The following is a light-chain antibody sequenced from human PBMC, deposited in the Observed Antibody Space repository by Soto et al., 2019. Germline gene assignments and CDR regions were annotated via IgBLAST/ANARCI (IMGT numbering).Light chain of an antibody. CDR1: SFNIGGGYD. V-gene: IGLV1-40*01. J-gene: IGLJ3*02. CDR2: GDF. CDR3: QSYDSSLNSWV. Sequence: QSVLTQPPSVSGAPGQRVTISCTGSSFNIGGGYDVHWYQHFPGAAPKVLIYGDFNRPSGVADRISGSKSGTSASLAITGLQAEDEADYYCQSYDSSLNSWVFGGGTKLTVL.